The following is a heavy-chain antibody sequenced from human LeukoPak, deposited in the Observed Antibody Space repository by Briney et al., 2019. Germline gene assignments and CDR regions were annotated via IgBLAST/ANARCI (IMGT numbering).Heavy chain of an antibody. CDR1: GFTFGDYA. V-gene: IGHV3-49*04. Sequence: GGSLRLSCTASGFTFGDYAMSWVRQAPGKGLEWVGFIRSKAYGGTTEYAASVKGRFTISRDDSKSIAYLQMNSLKTEDTAVYYCTREGILWFGELYMRGAFDIWGQGTMVTVSS. D-gene: IGHD3-10*01. CDR3: TREGILWFGELYMRGAFDI. J-gene: IGHJ3*02. CDR2: IRSKAYGGTT.